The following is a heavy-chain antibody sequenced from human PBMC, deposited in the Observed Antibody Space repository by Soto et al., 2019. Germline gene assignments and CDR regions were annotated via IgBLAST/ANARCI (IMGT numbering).Heavy chain of an antibody. CDR2: IIPPFGRT. V-gene: IGHV1-69*13. J-gene: IGHJ6*02. D-gene: IGHD3-10*02. CDR1: GDTFSSYA. CDR3: ARDPLRSFAMDV. Sequence: GGSGKVSCKASGDTFSSYAINLVGQAPGKGLEWMGKIIPPFGRTNYAQKFQGRPTISADDSTSTAYMELTSLESDDTAVYYCARDPLRSFAMDVWGQGTTVTVSS.